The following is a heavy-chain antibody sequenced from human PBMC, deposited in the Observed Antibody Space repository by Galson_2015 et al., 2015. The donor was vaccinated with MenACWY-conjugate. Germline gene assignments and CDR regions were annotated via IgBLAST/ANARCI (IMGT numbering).Heavy chain of an antibody. J-gene: IGHJ5*02. Sequence: SLRLSCAVSGFSVTDHCLSWVRQAPGKGPEWIAMVDRDGATIYADSVRGRFTVSRENYKNTVIRQMNSLRADDKAVYRCSRGYDGCSYVRAWGQGAQVTVSS. CDR3: SRGYDGCSYVRA. V-gene: IGHV3-53*01. CDR2: VDRDGAT. CDR1: GFSVTDHC. D-gene: IGHD3-10*02.